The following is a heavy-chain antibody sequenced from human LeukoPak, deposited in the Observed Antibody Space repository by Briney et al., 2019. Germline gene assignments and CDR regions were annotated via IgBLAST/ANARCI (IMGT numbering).Heavy chain of an antibody. CDR2: ISAYNGNT. CDR1: GYTFTSYG. J-gene: IGHJ4*02. Sequence: ASVKVSCKASGYTFTSYGNSWVRQAPGQGLEWMGWISAYNGNTNYEQKLQGRVTMTADTSTSTAYMELRSLRSDDTAVYYCARDNPRGSYYVDYWGQGTLVTVSS. V-gene: IGHV1-18*01. D-gene: IGHD3-16*01. CDR3: ARDNPRGSYYVDY.